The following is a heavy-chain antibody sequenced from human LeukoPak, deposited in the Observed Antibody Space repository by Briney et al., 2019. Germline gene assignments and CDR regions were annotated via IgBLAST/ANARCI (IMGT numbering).Heavy chain of an antibody. CDR1: GGTFSSYA. V-gene: IGHV1-69*04. Sequence: SVKVSCKASGGTFSSYAISWVRQAPGQGLEWMGRIIPILGIANYAQKFQGRVTITADKSTSTAYMELSSLRSEDTAVYYCVRSAYSSSSGFDYWGQGTLVTVSS. CDR3: VRSAYSSSSGFDY. J-gene: IGHJ4*02. D-gene: IGHD6-6*01. CDR2: IIPILGIA.